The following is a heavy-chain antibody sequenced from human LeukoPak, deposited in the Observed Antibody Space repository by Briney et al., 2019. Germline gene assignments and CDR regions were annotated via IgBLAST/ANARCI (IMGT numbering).Heavy chain of an antibody. Sequence: SSETLSLTCTVSGGSISSYYWSWIRQPPGKGLEWIGYIYYSGSTNYNPSLKSRVTISVDTSKNQFSLKLSSVTAADTAVYYRARKPYGSGSYYYYYG. J-gene: IGHJ6*01. V-gene: IGHV4-59*08. CDR2: IYYSGST. CDR1: GGSISSYY. D-gene: IGHD3-10*01. CDR3: ARKPYGSGSYYYYYG.